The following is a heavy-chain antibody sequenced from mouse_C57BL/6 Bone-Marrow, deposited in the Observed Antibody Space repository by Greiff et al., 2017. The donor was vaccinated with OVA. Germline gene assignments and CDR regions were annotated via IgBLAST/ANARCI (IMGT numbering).Heavy chain of an antibody. CDR3: ARSYYGSSYAMDY. J-gene: IGHJ4*01. D-gene: IGHD1-1*01. CDR2: ISSGSSTI. CDR1: GFTFSDYG. V-gene: IGHV5-17*01. Sequence: DVKLVESGGGLVKPGGSLKLSCAASGFTFSDYGMHWVRQAPEKGLEWVAYISSGSSTIYYADTVKGRFTISRDNAKNTLFLQMTSLRSEDTAMYYCARSYYGSSYAMDYWGQGTSVTVSS.